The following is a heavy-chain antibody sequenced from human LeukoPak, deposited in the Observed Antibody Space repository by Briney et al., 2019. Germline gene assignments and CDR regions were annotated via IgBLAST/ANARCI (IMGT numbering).Heavy chain of an antibody. CDR3: AHDHSNYYYGMDV. J-gene: IGHJ6*02. Sequence: GASVKVSCKASGYTFTNYAIHWVRQAPGEMIEWMGWINAGSGDTKYSQKFQGRVTITSDTSASTVYMELSNLRSEDTAVYYCAHDHSNYYYGMDVWGQGTTVTVSS. CDR2: INAGSGDT. CDR1: GYTFTNYA. D-gene: IGHD4-11*01. V-gene: IGHV1-3*01.